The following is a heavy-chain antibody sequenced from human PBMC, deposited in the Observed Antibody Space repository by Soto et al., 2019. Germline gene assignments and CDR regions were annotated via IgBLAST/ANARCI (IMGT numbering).Heavy chain of an antibody. D-gene: IGHD3-10*01. CDR1: GFTFTSSA. Sequence: GASVKVSCKASGFTFTSSARQWVRQTRGQRLEWIGWIVVGSGNTNYAQKFQERVTITRDMSTSTAYMELSSLRSEDTAVYYCAADPGSGNYYYYGMDVWGQGTTVTVSS. CDR3: AADPGSGNYYYYGMDV. CDR2: IVVGSGNT. J-gene: IGHJ6*02. V-gene: IGHV1-58*02.